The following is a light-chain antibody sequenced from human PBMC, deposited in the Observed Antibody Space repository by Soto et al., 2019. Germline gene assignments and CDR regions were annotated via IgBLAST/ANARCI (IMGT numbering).Light chain of an antibody. J-gene: IGKJ4*01. CDR2: GAS. Sequence: EIVMTQSPATLSVSPGEIATLSFSASQSVSSNLAWYQQKPGQAPSLLIYGASTRATGTPARFSGSGSGTEFTLTISSLEPEDFAVYYCQQRSNWPLTFGGGTKVDIK. V-gene: IGKV3-15*01. CDR1: QSVSSN. CDR3: QQRSNWPLT.